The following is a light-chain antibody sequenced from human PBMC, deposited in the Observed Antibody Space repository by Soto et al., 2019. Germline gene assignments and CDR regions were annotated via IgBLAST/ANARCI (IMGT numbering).Light chain of an antibody. J-gene: IGKJ4*01. CDR1: QSISSY. V-gene: IGKV1-39*01. CDR3: QQIYSVPPT. CDR2: AAS. Sequence: DIQMTQSPSSLSASVGDRVTITCRASQSISSYLNWYQQRPGKAPNLLIYAASTLQSGVPSRFSGGGSGTDFTLTISSLLPEDFATYYCQQIYSVPPTFGGGTMVEI.